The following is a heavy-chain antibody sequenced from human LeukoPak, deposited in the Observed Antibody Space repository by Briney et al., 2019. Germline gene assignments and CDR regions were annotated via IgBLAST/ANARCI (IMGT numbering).Heavy chain of an antibody. Sequence: GGSLRLSCAASGFTFISYGMHWVRQAPGKGLEWVTFIRYDGSNKYYADSVKGRFIISRDNSKNTLYLQMNSLRAEDTAVYYCAKRYNSGWNDAFDIWGQGTMVTVSS. CDR3: AKRYNSGWNDAFDI. V-gene: IGHV3-30*02. CDR1: GFTFISYG. CDR2: IRYDGSNK. J-gene: IGHJ3*02. D-gene: IGHD6-19*01.